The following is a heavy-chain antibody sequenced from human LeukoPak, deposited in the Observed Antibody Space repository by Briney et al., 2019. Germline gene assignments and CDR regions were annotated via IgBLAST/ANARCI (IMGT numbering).Heavy chain of an antibody. CDR3: ATVRGSDGNFYIDY. CDR1: GFTFRNYG. V-gene: IGHV3-33*01. D-gene: IGHD2-15*01. J-gene: IGHJ4*02. Sequence: GGSLRLSCAASGFTFRNYGMHWVRQAPGKGLKWVAIIWYDGSRKYYLDSVKGRFTISRDNSKNMLYLQMSSLRAEDTAVYYCATVRGSDGNFYIDYWGQGTLVTVSS. CDR2: IWYDGSRK.